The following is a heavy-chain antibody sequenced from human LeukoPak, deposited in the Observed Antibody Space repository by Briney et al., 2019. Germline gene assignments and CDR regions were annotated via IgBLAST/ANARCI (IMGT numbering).Heavy chain of an antibody. CDR1: GYTFSNYY. CDR2: INPAGGST. J-gene: IGHJ4*02. CDR3: ARYNGDLTGGFDY. Sequence: ASVKVSCKASGYTFSNYYIHWVRQAPGQGLEWMGIINPAGGSTGYAQKFQGRVTMTRDTSTSTVYMELSSLRSEDTAVYYCARYNGDLTGGFDYWGQGTLVTVSS. D-gene: IGHD4-17*01. V-gene: IGHV1-46*01.